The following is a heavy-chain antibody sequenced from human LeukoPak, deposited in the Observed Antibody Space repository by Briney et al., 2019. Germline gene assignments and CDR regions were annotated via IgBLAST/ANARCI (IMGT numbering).Heavy chain of an antibody. CDR2: IYSGST. J-gene: IGHJ6*04. CDR1: GASFTDTSHF. D-gene: IGHD3-10*01. CDR3: ARQDYYGSGSYYMDV. Sequence: SETLSLTCTVSGASFTDTSHFWAWIRQPPGKGLEWIGRIYSGSTNYNPSLKGRVTISVDTSKKQFSLKLSSVTAADTAVYYCARQDYYGSGSYYMDVWGKGTTVTVSS. V-gene: IGHV4-39*01.